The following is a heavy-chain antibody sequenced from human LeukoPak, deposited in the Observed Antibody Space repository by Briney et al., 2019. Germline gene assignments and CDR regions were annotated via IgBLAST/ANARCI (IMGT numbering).Heavy chain of an antibody. Sequence: TGGSLRLSCVGSGFTFRSYGMFWVRQAPVKGLEWVAIIWDDGSKKYYEDSVRGRFTISRDDSKNTLYLQMNSLRVEDTAVYYCARVRGSCCGGTCYFDYWGQGTLVTVSS. CDR3: ARVRGSCCGGTCYFDY. V-gene: IGHV3-33*07. D-gene: IGHD2-15*01. CDR2: IWDDGSKK. CDR1: GFTFRSYG. J-gene: IGHJ4*02.